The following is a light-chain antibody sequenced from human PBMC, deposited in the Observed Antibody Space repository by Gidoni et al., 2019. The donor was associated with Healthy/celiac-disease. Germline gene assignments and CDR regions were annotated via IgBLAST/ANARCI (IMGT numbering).Light chain of an antibody. V-gene: IGKV3-15*01. CDR3: QQYNNWPPLT. Sequence: EILMTQSPATLSVSPGERATLPCRASQSVSSNSAWYQQKPGQAPRLLVYGATTRATGIPARFSGSGSGTEFTLTISSLQSEDFAVYYCQQYNNWPPLTVGGGTKVEIK. CDR1: QSVSSN. J-gene: IGKJ4*01. CDR2: GAT.